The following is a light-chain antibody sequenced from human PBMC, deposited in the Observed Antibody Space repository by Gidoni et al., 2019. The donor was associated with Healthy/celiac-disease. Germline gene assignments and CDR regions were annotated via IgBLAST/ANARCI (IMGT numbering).Light chain of an antibody. CDR3: HQRSNWPPST. CDR2: YAS. CDR1: QCASSY. V-gene: IGKV3-11*01. J-gene: IGKJ5*01. Sequence: EIVLTQSPATLSLSPVERATLACRASQCASSYLAWYHQKPGQAPRLLIYYASNRATGIPARFSGSGAGTDFTLTISSREPEDFAVYYCHQRSNWPPSTFGQGTRLEIK.